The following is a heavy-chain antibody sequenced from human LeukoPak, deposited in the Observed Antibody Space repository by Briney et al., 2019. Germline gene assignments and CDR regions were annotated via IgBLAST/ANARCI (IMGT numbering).Heavy chain of an antibody. Sequence: PSETLSLTCTVSGGSISSGSYYWSWIRQPAGKGLEWIGRIYTSGSTNYNPSLKSRVTISVDTSKNQFSLKLSSVTAADTAVYYCARGPIYARYVHPNNKNDYWGQGTLVTVSS. V-gene: IGHV4-61*02. CDR1: GGSISSGSYY. CDR3: ARGPIYARYVHPNNKNDY. D-gene: IGHD2/OR15-2a*01. CDR2: IYTSGST. J-gene: IGHJ4*02.